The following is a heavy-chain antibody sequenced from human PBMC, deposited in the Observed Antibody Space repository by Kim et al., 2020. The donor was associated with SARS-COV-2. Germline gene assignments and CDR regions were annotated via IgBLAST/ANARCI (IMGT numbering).Heavy chain of an antibody. CDR2: INPNSGGT. CDR3: ASASKGYSSTRGAFDI. CDR1: GYTFTGYY. Sequence: ASVKVPCKASGYTFTGYYMHWVRQAPAQGLEWMGWINPNSGGTNYAQKFQGRVTMTRDTSISTAYMELSRLRSDDTAVYYCASASKGYSSTRGAFDIWGQGTMVTVSS. D-gene: IGHD6-13*01. J-gene: IGHJ3*02. V-gene: IGHV1-2*02.